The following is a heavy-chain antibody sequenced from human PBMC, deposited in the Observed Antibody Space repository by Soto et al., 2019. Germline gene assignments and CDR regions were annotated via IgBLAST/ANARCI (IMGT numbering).Heavy chain of an antibody. CDR3: TVGPPDITIFGVAHHY. V-gene: IGHV3-73*01. J-gene: IGHJ4*02. D-gene: IGHD3-3*01. CDR2: IRSKANSYAT. CDR1: GFTFSGSA. Sequence: GGSLRLSCAASGFTFSGSAMHWVRQASGKGLEWVGRIRSKANSYATAYAASVKGRFTISRDDSKNTAYLQMNSLKTEDTAVYYCTVGPPDITIFGVAHHYWGQGTLVTVSS.